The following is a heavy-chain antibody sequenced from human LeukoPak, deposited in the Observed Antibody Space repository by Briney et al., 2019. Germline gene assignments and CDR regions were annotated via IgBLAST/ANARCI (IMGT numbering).Heavy chain of an antibody. V-gene: IGHV5-10-1*01. J-gene: IGHJ5*02. CDR3: ARPLVVRGVIENWFDP. CDR2: IDPSDSYT. CDR1: GYSFTSYW. Sequence: GESLKISCKGSGYSFTSYWISWVRQMPGKGLEWMGRIDPSDSYTNYSPSFQGRVTISADKSISTAYLQWSSLKASDTAMYYCARPLVVRGVIENWFDPWGQGTLVTVSS. D-gene: IGHD3-10*01.